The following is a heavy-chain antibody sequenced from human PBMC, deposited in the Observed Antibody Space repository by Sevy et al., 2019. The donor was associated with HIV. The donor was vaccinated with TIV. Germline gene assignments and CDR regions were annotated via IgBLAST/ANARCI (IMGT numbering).Heavy chain of an antibody. J-gene: IGHJ4*02. Sequence: ASVKVSCKASGYTFTGYYMHWVRQAPGQGLEWMGWINPNSGGTNYAQKFQGRVTMTRDTSISTAYMELSRLRSDDTAVYYCARDLNHYVWGSYRPQGIGYWGQGTLVTVSS. CDR2: INPNSGGT. D-gene: IGHD3-16*02. CDR1: GYTFTGYY. CDR3: ARDLNHYVWGSYRPQGIGY. V-gene: IGHV1-2*02.